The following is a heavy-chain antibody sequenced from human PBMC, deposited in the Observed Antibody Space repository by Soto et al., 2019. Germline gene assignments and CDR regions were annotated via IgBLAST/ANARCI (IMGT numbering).Heavy chain of an antibody. Sequence: QVQLVQSGAEVKKPGSSVKVSCKASGGTFSSYAIRWVRQAPGQGLEWMGGIIPIFGTANYAQKFQGRVTITADESTSTAYMELSSLRSEDTAVYYCARDRLTYGYGSLYYFDYWGQGTLVTVSS. CDR1: GGTFSSYA. J-gene: IGHJ4*02. CDR3: ARDRLTYGYGSLYYFDY. V-gene: IGHV1-69*01. D-gene: IGHD5-18*01. CDR2: IIPIFGTA.